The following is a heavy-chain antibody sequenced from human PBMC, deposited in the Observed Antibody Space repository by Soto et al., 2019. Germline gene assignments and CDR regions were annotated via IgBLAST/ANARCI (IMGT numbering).Heavy chain of an antibody. D-gene: IGHD5-12*01. J-gene: IGHJ5*02. CDR3: ARGLNGYSGYDTLGQNWFDP. Sequence: SETLSLTCAVYGGSFSGYYWSWIRQPPGKGLEWIGEINHSGSTNYNPSLKSRVTISVDTSKNQFSLKLSSVTAADTAVYYCARGLNGYSGYDTLGQNWFDPWGQGTLVTVSS. V-gene: IGHV4-34*01. CDR2: INHSGST. CDR1: GGSFSGYY.